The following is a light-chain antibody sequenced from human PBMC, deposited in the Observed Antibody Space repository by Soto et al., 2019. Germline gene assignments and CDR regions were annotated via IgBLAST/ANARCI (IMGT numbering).Light chain of an antibody. J-gene: IGLJ2*01. CDR2: GNS. Sequence: QSVLTQPHSVSGAPGQRVTISCTVSSSNIGAGYDVHWYQQLPGTAPKLLIYGNSNRPSGVPDRFSGSKSGTSASLAITGLQAEDEADYYCQSYDSSLRVVFGGGTKVTVL. V-gene: IGLV1-40*01. CDR1: SSNIGAGYD. CDR3: QSYDSSLRVV.